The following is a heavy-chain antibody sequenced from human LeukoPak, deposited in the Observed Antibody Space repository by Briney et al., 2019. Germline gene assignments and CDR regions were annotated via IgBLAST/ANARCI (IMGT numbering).Heavy chain of an antibody. J-gene: IGHJ4*02. CDR2: IYYSGST. CDR1: GGSISSSSYY. CDR3: ARRVLLWFGEDLSGPTYYFDY. D-gene: IGHD3-10*01. V-gene: IGHV4-39*01. Sequence: SETLSLTCTVSGGSISSSSYYWGWIRQPPGKGLEWIGSIYYSGSTNYNPPLKSRVTISGGTSKYQFSLKLSSVTAADTAVYYCARRVLLWFGEDLSGPTYYFDYWGQGTLVTVSS.